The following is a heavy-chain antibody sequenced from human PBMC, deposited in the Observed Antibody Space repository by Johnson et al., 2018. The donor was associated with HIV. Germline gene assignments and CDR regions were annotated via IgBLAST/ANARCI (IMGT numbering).Heavy chain of an antibody. Sequence: EQLEESGGGLAQPGGSLRLSCAASGITVSSNYMSWVRQAPGKGLEWVSVIFTVGDVYYADSVKGRFTISRDNSKNILYLQMNSLRPADTAVYYCARDGRDMVTRGSFDVWGQGTVVTVSS. CDR3: ARDGRDMVTRGSFDV. D-gene: IGHD5-18*01. J-gene: IGHJ3*01. CDR2: IFTVGDV. CDR1: GITVSSNY. V-gene: IGHV3-66*02.